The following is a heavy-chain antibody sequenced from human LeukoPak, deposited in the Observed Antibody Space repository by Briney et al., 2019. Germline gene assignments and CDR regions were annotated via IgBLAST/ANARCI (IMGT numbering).Heavy chain of an antibody. CDR3: ARSIVGSIDY. CDR2: ISYDGSNK. J-gene: IGHJ4*02. CDR1: GFTFSSYA. D-gene: IGHD1-26*01. V-gene: IGHV3-30-3*01. Sequence: PGGSLRLSCAASGFTFSSYAMHWVRQAPGKGLEWVAVISYDGSNKYYADSVKGRFTISRDNSKNTLYLQMNSLRAEDTAVYYCARSIVGSIDYWGQGTLVTVSS.